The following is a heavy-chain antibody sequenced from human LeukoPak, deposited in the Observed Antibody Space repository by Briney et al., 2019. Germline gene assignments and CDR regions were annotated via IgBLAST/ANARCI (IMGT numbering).Heavy chain of an antibody. J-gene: IGHJ4*02. D-gene: IGHD1-20*01. CDR1: GYTFTSYG. CDR3: ARDPSPPLYNWNDEGDY. Sequence: GASVKVSCKASGYTFTSYGISWVRQAPGQGLEWMGWISAYNGNTNYAQKLQGRVTMTTDTSTSTAYMELRSLRSDDTAVYYCARDPSPPLYNWNDEGDYWGQGTLVTVSS. CDR2: ISAYNGNT. V-gene: IGHV1-18*01.